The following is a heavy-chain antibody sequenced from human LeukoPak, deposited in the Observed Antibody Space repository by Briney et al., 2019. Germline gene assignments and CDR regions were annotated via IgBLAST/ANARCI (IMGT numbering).Heavy chain of an antibody. J-gene: IGHJ4*02. CDR1: GFTFDDYA. CDR2: ISWNSGSI. D-gene: IGHD6-13*01. V-gene: IGHV3-9*01. Sequence: PGRSLRLSCAASGFTFDDYAMHWVRQAPGKGLEWVSGISWNSGSIGYADSVKGRFTISRDNAKNSLYLQMNSLRAEDTALYYCAKGQTGYSSSCDYWAREPWSPSPQ. CDR3: AKGQTGYSSSCDY.